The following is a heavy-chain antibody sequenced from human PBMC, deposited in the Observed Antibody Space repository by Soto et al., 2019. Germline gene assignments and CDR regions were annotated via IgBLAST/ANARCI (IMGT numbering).Heavy chain of an antibody. D-gene: IGHD3-10*01. Sequence: TWGSLRLPRLASGFTFSSHSMNWVRQAPGKGLEGVSYISGGRKSIYYAASVKGRFTISRDNAKNSLYLEMNSLRDEDTAVYSCVRDSRRGYGMDVWGPGTTVTVSS. J-gene: IGHJ6*02. V-gene: IGHV3-48*02. CDR2: ISGGRKSI. CDR1: GFTFSSHS. CDR3: VRDSRRGYGMDV.